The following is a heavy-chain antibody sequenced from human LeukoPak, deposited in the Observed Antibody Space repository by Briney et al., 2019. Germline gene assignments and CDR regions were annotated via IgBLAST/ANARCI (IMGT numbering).Heavy chain of an antibody. CDR3: ARDPYGSRGYGGYGAFDI. J-gene: IGHJ3*02. Sequence: GGSLTLSCAASGFTISDYSMTWVRQAPGKGPEWVANIKEDGNEKFYVESVKGRITISRDNAKNSLYLQLNSLRAEDTALYYCARDPYGSRGYGGYGAFDIGGQGTMVTV. D-gene: IGHD3-22*01. V-gene: IGHV3-7*05. CDR2: IKEDGNEK. CDR1: GFTISDYS.